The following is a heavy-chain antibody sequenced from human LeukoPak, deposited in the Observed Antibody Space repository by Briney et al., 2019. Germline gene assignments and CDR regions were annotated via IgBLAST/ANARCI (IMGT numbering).Heavy chain of an antibody. D-gene: IGHD1-26*01. J-gene: IGHJ6*03. Sequence: ASVKVSCKASGGTFSSYAISWVRQAPGQGLEWMGRIIPVFGTANYAQKFQGRVTITTDESTSTAYMELISLRSEDTPVYYCARSRIVGATGGYYYMDVWGKGTTVTVSS. CDR3: ARSRIVGATGGYYYMDV. CDR2: IIPVFGTA. V-gene: IGHV1-69*05. CDR1: GGTFSSYA.